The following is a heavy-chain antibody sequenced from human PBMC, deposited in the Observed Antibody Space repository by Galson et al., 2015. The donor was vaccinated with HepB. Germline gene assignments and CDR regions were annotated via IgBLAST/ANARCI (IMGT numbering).Heavy chain of an antibody. Sequence: SVKVSCKASGYTFGRYGISWVRQAPGQGLEWMGWISAYNGNTDYAQKFQGRVSMTRDTSTSTAYMELWSLRSDDTAVYYCARERALEEVRYCSSNGCYKTTSKNWFDPWGQGTLVTVSS. CDR1: GYTFGRYG. D-gene: IGHD2-2*01. V-gene: IGHV1-18*01. CDR2: ISAYNGNT. CDR3: ARERALEEVRYCSSNGCYKTTSKNWFDP. J-gene: IGHJ5*02.